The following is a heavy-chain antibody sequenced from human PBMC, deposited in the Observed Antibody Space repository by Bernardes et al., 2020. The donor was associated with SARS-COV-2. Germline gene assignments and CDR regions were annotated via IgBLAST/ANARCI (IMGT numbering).Heavy chain of an antibody. D-gene: IGHD1-1*01. J-gene: IGHJ4*02. V-gene: IGHV3-9*01. CDR3: TRDAYNSY. CDR2: ISWNSGSI. Sequence: GGSLRLSCAASGFTFDDYAMHWVRQAPGKGLEWVSGISWNSGSIGYADSVKGRFTISRDNAKNSLYLQMNSLRAEDTAVYYCTRDAYNSYWGQGTQVTVSS. CDR1: GFTFDDYA.